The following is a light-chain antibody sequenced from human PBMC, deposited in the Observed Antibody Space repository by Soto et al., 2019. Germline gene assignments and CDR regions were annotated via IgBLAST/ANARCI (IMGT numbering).Light chain of an antibody. CDR2: DVS. CDR1: SSDVGGYNY. Sequence: QSALTQPRSVSGSPGQSVTISCTGTSSDVGGYNYVSWYQQHPGKAPKLMIYDVSKRPSGVPDRFSGSKSGNTSSLTISGLQADYESYYYCCSYAGSYTYVFGTGTKVTVL. J-gene: IGLJ1*01. V-gene: IGLV2-11*01. CDR3: CSYAGSYTYV.